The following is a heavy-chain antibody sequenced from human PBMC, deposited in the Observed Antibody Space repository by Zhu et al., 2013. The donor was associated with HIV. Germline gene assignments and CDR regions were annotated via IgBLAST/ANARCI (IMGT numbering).Heavy chain of an antibody. CDR1: GYTFTSYY. Sequence: QVQLVQSGAEVKKPGASVKVSCKASGYTFTSYYMHWVRQAPGQGLEWMAIINPSGGSTSYAQKFQGRVTMTRDTSTSTVYMELSSLRSEDTAVYYCARGDRQLGRVYTYYYMDVWARDHGHRLL. CDR3: ARGDRQLGRVYTYYYMDV. V-gene: IGHV1-46*01. CDR2: INPSGGST. D-gene: IGHD6-6*01. J-gene: IGHJ6*03.